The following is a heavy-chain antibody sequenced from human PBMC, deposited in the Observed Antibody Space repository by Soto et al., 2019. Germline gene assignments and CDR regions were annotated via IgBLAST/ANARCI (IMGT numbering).Heavy chain of an antibody. CDR2: IYHSGST. Sequence: TLSLTRAVSCGSIRSSNWLIWVRQPPGKGLEWIGEIYHSGSTYYNPSLKSRVTISVDKSKNQFSLKLSSVTAADTAVYYCARVWTTVTNWLDPWGQGTLVTVSS. D-gene: IGHD4-17*01. V-gene: IGHV4-4*02. CDR1: CGSIRSSNW. CDR3: ARVWTTVTNWLDP. J-gene: IGHJ5*02.